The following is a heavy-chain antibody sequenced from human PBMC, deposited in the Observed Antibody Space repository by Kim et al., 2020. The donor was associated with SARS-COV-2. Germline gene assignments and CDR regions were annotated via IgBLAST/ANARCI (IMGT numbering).Heavy chain of an antibody. CDR3: AKGVRGLIRVFDY. J-gene: IGHJ4*02. Sequence: YADSVKGRFTISRDKSKNTLYLQMNSMRAEDTAVYYCAKGVRGLIRVFDYWGQGTLVTVSS. D-gene: IGHD3-10*01. V-gene: IGHV3-23*01.